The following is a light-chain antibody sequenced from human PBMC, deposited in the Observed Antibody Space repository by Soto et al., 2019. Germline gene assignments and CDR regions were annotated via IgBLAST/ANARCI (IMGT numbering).Light chain of an antibody. CDR2: KAS. CDR3: QQYNSYST. J-gene: IGKJ1*01. Sequence: DIQMAQSPSTLSASVGDRVTITCRASQSISSWLAWYPQKPGKAPKLLIYKASSLESGVPSRFSGSGSGTEFTLTISSLQPDDFATYYCQQYNSYSTFGQGTKVDIK. V-gene: IGKV1-5*03. CDR1: QSISSW.